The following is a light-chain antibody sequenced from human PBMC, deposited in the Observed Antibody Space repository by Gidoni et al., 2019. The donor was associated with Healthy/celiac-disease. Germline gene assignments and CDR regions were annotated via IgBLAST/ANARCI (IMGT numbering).Light chain of an antibody. CDR1: QSVRSY. J-gene: IGKJ5*01. CDR3: QQRSNWPIT. V-gene: IGKV3-11*01. Sequence: EIVLTQSPATLSLSPGERATLSCRASQSVRSYLAWYQQKPGQAPRLLIYDASNRATGIPARFSGSGSGTDFTLTISSLEPEDFAVYYCQQRSNWPITFXXXTRLEIK. CDR2: DAS.